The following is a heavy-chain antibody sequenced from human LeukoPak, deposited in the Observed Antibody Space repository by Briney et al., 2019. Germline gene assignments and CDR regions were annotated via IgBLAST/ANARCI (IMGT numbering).Heavy chain of an antibody. CDR3: ASACGGDCYLGFDY. Sequence: GGSLRLSCAASGFTFSSYSMNWVRQAPGKGLEWVSSISSSSSYIYYADSVKGRFTISRDNAKNSLYLQMNSLRAEDTAVYYCASACGGDCYLGFDYWGQGTLVTVSS. D-gene: IGHD2-21*01. CDR1: GFTFSSYS. V-gene: IGHV3-21*01. CDR2: ISSSSSYI. J-gene: IGHJ4*02.